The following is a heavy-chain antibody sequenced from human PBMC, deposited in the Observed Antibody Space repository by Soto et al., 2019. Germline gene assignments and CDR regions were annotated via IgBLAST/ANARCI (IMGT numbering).Heavy chain of an antibody. CDR3: ARGGADHYNYGMDV. V-gene: IGHV3-23*05. J-gene: IGHJ6*02. CDR2: MNGAATST. CDR1: GFTLTYA. Sequence: QLSESGGGLRQPGGSLTLSCAASGFTLTYAMTWVRQPPGKGLEWVSSMNGAATSTSYADSVKGRFTMSRDNSKNTLFLERSPLRPEDTGVYYCARGGADHYNYGMDVWGQGTTVIVSS. D-gene: IGHD3-10*01.